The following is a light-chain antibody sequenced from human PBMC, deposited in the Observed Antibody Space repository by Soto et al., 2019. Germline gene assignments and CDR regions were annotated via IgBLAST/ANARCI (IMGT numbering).Light chain of an antibody. J-gene: IGKJ1*01. Sequence: DIQMTQSPSSLSASVGDRVTITCRASQSISSYLNWYQQKPGKAPMLLIYAASSLQSGVPSRFSGSGSGPDFTLTISSLQPEDFATYYCQQSYSTFWTFGQGTKVEIK. CDR1: QSISSY. CDR2: AAS. V-gene: IGKV1-39*01. CDR3: QQSYSTFWT.